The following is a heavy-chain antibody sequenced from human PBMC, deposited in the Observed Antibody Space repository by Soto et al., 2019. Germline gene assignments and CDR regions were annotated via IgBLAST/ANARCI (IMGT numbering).Heavy chain of an antibody. Sequence: GESLKISCAASGFTFSSSAIGWVRQAPGKGLAWVSAVSANGQGIYYADSVRGRFTISRDNSKNTVFLHMDSLSAEDTAVYYCAKDRHYPRDYFHYWGQGTLVTVSS. J-gene: IGHJ4*02. D-gene: IGHD3-10*01. V-gene: IGHV3-23*01. CDR3: AKDRHYPRDYFHY. CDR1: GFTFSSSA. CDR2: VSANGQGI.